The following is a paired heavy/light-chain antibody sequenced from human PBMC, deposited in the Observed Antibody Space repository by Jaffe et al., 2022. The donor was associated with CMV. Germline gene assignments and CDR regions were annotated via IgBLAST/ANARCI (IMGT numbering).Heavy chain of an antibody. D-gene: IGHD3-10*01. Sequence: QLQLQESGPGLVRPSETLSLTCTVSGDSINIRDTFWVWIRQPPGKGLEWVGSINHIGTTYSSAPLRSRVTISVDTSMNQFSLRLSFVTAADSAVYYCARQSASRGEWWFDPWGQGTLVSVSP. CDR1: GDSINIRDTF. CDR2: INHIGTT. CDR3: ARQSASRGEWWFDP. J-gene: IGHJ5*02. V-gene: IGHV4-39*01.
Light chain of an antibody. V-gene: IGLV1-51*02. CDR2: END. CDR1: SSNMGRSY. CDR3: GAWDISLYTFL. Sequence: QSVLTQPPSVSAAPGQKVTISCSGGSSNMGRSYVSWYQQLPGAVPKLLIYENDKRPSGIPDRFSGSKSGTSATLAITGLQTGDEADYYCGAWDISLYTFLFGSGTTVTVL. J-gene: IGLJ1*01.